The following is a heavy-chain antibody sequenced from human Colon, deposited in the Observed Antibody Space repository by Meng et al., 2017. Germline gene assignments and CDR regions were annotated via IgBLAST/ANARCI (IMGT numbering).Heavy chain of an antibody. CDR1: GGSISSSSYY. CDR2: IYYSGST. D-gene: IGHD6-13*01. J-gene: IGHJ4*02. Sequence: QVQLQESGPGLVKPSQTLSLTCTGSGGSISSSSYYWGWIRQPPGKGLEWNGNIYYSGSTYYNPSLKSRVTISVDTSKNQFSLKLTSVTAADTAVYYCARRHYSRALYYFDYWGQGTLVTVSS. CDR3: ARRHYSRALYYFDY. V-gene: IGHV4-39*01.